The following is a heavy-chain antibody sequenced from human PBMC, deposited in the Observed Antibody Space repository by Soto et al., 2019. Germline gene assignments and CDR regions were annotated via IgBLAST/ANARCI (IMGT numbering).Heavy chain of an antibody. V-gene: IGHV3-23*01. D-gene: IGHD3-10*01. CDR1: GFTFSSYA. Sequence: EVQLLESGGGLVQPGGSLRLSCAASGFTFSSYAMTWVRQAPGKGLEWVSAISGSGAGTYYADSVKGRFTISRHNSKNTLYLQVHSLRAEDTAVYYCAKIGRFGELYHYGMDVSGQGTTVTVSS. CDR3: AKIGRFGELYHYGMDV. J-gene: IGHJ6*02. CDR2: ISGSGAGT.